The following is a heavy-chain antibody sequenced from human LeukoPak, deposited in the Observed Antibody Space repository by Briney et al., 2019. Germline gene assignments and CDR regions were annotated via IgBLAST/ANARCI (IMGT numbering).Heavy chain of an antibody. J-gene: IGHJ6*02. V-gene: IGHV3-30-3*02. CDR2: ISYDGSNK. CDR3: AKLEVYYYYGMDV. Sequence: GGSLRLSCAASGFTFSNYAMHWVRQAPGKGLEWVAVISYDGSNKYYIDSVKGRATISRDNSKNTLYLQMNSLRAEDTAVYYCAKLEVYYYYGMDVWGQGTTVTVSS. CDR1: GFTFSNYA.